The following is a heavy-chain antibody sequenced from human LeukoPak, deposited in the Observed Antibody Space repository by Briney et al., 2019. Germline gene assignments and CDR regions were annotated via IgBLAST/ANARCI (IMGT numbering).Heavy chain of an antibody. D-gene: IGHD3-3*01. V-gene: IGHV3-21*01. Sequence: GGSLRLSCAASGFTFSSYSMNWVRQAPGKGLEWVSSISSSSYIYYADSVKGRFTISRDNAKNSLYLQMNSLRAEDTAVYYCAKDDGGSYFDYWGKGTLVTVSS. CDR3: AKDDGGSYFDY. J-gene: IGHJ4*02. CDR1: GFTFSSYS. CDR2: ISSSSYI.